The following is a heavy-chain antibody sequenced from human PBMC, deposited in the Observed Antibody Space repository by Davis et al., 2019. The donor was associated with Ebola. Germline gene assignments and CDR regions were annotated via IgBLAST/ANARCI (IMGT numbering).Heavy chain of an antibody. Sequence: AASVKVSCKASGYTFTSYGISWVRQAPGQGLEWMGWTSAYNGNTNYAQKLQGRVTTTTDTSTSTAYMELRSLRSDDTAVYYCARDLTSYSSSSHYWGQGTLVTVSS. D-gene: IGHD6-6*01. J-gene: IGHJ4*02. CDR3: ARDLTSYSSSSHY. CDR2: TSAYNGNT. CDR1: GYTFTSYG. V-gene: IGHV1-18*01.